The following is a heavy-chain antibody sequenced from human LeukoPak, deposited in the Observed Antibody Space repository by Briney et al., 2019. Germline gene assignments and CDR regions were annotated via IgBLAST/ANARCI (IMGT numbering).Heavy chain of an antibody. V-gene: IGHV4-61*02. Sequence: SETLSLTCAVSGGSISSGSYYWSWIRQPAGKGLEWIGRIYTSGSTNYNPSLKSRVTISVDTSKNQFSLKLSSVTAADTAVYYCARGPQLVGYYYIDVWGKGTTVTVSS. CDR1: GGSISSGSYY. J-gene: IGHJ6*03. D-gene: IGHD6-13*01. CDR2: IYTSGST. CDR3: ARGPQLVGYYYIDV.